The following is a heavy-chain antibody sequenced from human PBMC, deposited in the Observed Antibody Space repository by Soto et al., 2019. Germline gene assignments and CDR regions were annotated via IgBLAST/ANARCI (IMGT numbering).Heavy chain of an antibody. CDR1: GDTFSSHT. CDR2: IIPSLDIA. V-gene: IGHV1-69*08. J-gene: IGHJ4*02. CDR3: ARDTSLYGDFDF. Sequence: QVHLVQSGAEVKKPGSSVKVSCKASGDTFSSHTISWVRQAPGQGLEWMGRIIPSLDIANYAQRFQGRVTITADKPTTTAYMELSSLTPDDTAMYYCARDTSLYGDFDFWGQGTRVAVSS. D-gene: IGHD4-17*01.